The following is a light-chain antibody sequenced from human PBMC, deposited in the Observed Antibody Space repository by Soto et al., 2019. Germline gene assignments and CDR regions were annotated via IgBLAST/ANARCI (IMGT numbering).Light chain of an antibody. V-gene: IGKV3-20*01. Sequence: DIVLTQSPGTLSLSPGERATLFCRATQSIGSNYLAWYQQKSGQPPRLLIYGASTRATGIPDRFSGSGSGTDFTLTISRLDPEDFAVYYCQQYGSSPWTFGPGTRVEI. CDR2: GAS. CDR3: QQYGSSPWT. J-gene: IGKJ1*01. CDR1: QSIGSNY.